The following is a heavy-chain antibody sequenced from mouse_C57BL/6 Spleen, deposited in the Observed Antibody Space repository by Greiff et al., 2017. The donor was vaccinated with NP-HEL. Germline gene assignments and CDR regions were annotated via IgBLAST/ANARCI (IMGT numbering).Heavy chain of an antibody. Sequence: VQVVESGAELVKPGASVKISCKASGYAFSSYWMNWVKQRPGKGLEWIGQIYPGDGDTNYNGKCKGKATLTADKSSSTAYMQLSSLTSEDSAVSFCARSVDGSPYYAMGYWGQGTSVTVAS. V-gene: IGHV1-80*01. CDR1: GYAFSSYW. CDR3: ARSVDGSPYYAMGY. CDR2: IYPGDGDT. D-gene: IGHD2-3*01. J-gene: IGHJ4*01.